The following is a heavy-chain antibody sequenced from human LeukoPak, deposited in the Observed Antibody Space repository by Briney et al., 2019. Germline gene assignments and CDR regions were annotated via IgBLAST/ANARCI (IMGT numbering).Heavy chain of an antibody. Sequence: SQTLSLTCAISGDSVSSNSSACNWIRQSPSRGLEWLGRTYYRSKWYNDYAVSVRSRIAINPDTSKNQFSLQLNSVTPEDTAVYYCARGGQGDGYSADEAFDFWGQGTMVTVSS. CDR3: ARGGQGDGYSADEAFDF. CDR2: TYYRSKWYN. V-gene: IGHV6-1*01. D-gene: IGHD5-24*01. J-gene: IGHJ3*01. CDR1: GDSVSSNSSA.